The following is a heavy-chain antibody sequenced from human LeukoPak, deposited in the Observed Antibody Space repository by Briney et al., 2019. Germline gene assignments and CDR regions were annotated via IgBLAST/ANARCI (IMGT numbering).Heavy chain of an antibody. D-gene: IGHD6-6*01. CDR2: FYRGGST. CDR1: GFTFSSYW. CDR3: ARGSSNVAARNNWFDP. V-gene: IGHV3-66*01. Sequence: GGSLRLSCAASGFTFSSYWMHWVRQAPGKGLVWVSIFYRGGSTYYADSMKGRFTISRDNGKKSLYLQMNSLRAEDTAVYFCARGSSNVAARNNWFDPWGQGTLVTVSS. J-gene: IGHJ5*02.